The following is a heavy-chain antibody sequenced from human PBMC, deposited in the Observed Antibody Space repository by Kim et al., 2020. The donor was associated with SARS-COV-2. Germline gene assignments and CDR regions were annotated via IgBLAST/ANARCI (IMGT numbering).Heavy chain of an antibody. CDR3: ARDLDYYGMDV. CDR1: GFTVSSNY. Sequence: GGSLRLSCAASGFTVSSNYMSWVRQAPGKGLEWVSVIYSCGSTYYADSVKGRFTISRDNSKNTLYLQMNSLRAEDTAVYYCARDLDYYGMDVWGQGTTVTVSS. CDR2: IYSCGST. J-gene: IGHJ6*02. V-gene: IGHV3-53*01.